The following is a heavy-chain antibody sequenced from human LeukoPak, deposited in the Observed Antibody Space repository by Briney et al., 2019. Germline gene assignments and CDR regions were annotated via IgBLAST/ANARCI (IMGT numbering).Heavy chain of an antibody. CDR3: ATKYHDFLTGYYDS. Sequence: ASVKVSCKVSGYTLTELAMHWVRQAPGKGPEWMGGFDPEYGETIYAQKFQGRVTMTEDTSTDAAYMELSSLRSEDTAVYYCATKYHDFLTGYYDSWGQGAPVTVSS. CDR1: GYTLTELA. V-gene: IGHV1-24*01. D-gene: IGHD3-9*01. CDR2: FDPEYGET. J-gene: IGHJ4*02.